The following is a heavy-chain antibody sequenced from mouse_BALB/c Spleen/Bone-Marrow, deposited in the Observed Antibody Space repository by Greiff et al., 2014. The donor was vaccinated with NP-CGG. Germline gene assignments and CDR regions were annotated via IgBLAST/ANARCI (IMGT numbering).Heavy chain of an antibody. CDR3: ARWLLSYAMDY. V-gene: IGHV1-69*02. D-gene: IGHD2-3*01. Sequence: QVQLQQSGAELVKPGASVKLSCKASGYTFTSYWMHWVKQRPGQGLEWIGEIDPSDSYTNYNQKFKGKATLTVDKSSSTAYMQLSSLTSEDSAVYYCARWLLSYAMDYWGQGTSVTVSS. J-gene: IGHJ4*01. CDR2: IDPSDSYT. CDR1: GYTFTSYW.